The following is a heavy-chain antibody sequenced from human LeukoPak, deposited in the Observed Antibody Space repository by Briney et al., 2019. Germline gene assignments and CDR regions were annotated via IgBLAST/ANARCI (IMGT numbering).Heavy chain of an antibody. CDR3: ARSAGGDWGVFDI. Sequence: PGGSLRLSCAASGFTFSSYGMYWVRQAPCKGLEGVSVIWYDGSNKYYAHSVKGRFTISRDNSKNTLYLQMNSLRAEDTAVYYCARSAGGDWGVFDIWGQGTMVTVSS. D-gene: IGHD2-21*02. V-gene: IGHV3-33*01. J-gene: IGHJ3*02. CDR2: IWYDGSNK. CDR1: GFTFSSYG.